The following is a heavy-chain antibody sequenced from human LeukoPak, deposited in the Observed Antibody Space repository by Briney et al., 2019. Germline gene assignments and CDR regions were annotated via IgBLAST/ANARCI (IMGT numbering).Heavy chain of an antibody. CDR1: GGTFSSYA. CDR2: IIPIFGTA. D-gene: IGHD4-11*01. Sequence: SVKVSCKASGGTFSSYAISWVRQAPGQGLEWMGGIIPIFGTANYAQKFRGRVTMTRDTSTSTVYMDLSSLTSDDTAVYYCARARSYSNFNFDYWGQGTPVTVSS. V-gene: IGHV1-69*05. J-gene: IGHJ4*02. CDR3: ARARSYSNFNFDY.